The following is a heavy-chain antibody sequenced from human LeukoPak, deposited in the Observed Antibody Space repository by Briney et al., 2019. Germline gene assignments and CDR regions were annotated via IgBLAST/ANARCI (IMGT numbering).Heavy chain of an antibody. V-gene: IGHV3-33*01. D-gene: IGHD1-26*01. CDR1: GFTFRSHG. CDR2: IWYDGSNK. Sequence: GTSLRLSCAASGFTFRSHGMHWVRQAPGKGLEWVAFIWYDGSNKYYTDSVKGRFTISRDNSKNTLYLQMNSLRAEDTAVYYCAGDRATSYFDYWGQGALVTITS. CDR3: AGDRATSYFDY. J-gene: IGHJ4*02.